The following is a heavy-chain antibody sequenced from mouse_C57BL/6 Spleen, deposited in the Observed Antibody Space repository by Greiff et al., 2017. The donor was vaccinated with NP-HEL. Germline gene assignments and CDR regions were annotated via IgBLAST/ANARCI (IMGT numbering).Heavy chain of an antibody. CDR2: IDPSDSET. J-gene: IGHJ3*01. CDR3: ARKGDYYGSSPWFAY. V-gene: IGHV1-52*01. CDR1: GYTFTSYW. Sequence: QVQLQQPGAELVRPGSSVKLSCKASGYTFTSYWMHWVKQRPIQGLEWIGNIDPSDSETHYNQKFKDKATLTVDKSSSTAYMQLSSLTSEDSAVYYCARKGDYYGSSPWFAYWGQGTLVTVSA. D-gene: IGHD1-1*01.